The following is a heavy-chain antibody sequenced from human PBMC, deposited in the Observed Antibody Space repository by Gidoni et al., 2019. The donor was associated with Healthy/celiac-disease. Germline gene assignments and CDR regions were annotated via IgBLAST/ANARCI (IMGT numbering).Heavy chain of an antibody. V-gene: IGHV3-48*02. CDR2: STI. D-gene: IGHD2-21*01. J-gene: IGHJ4*02. CDR3: ASLLLTGGAYCGGDCYGGDDY. Sequence: STIYYADSVKGRFTISRDNAKNSLYLQMNSLRDEDTAVYYCASLLLTGGAYCGGDCYGGDDYWGQGTLVTVSS.